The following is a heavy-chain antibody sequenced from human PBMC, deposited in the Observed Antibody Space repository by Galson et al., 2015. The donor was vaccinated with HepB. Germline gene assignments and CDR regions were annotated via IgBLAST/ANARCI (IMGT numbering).Heavy chain of an antibody. CDR3: ARVGDDSSDAFDI. CDR2: INPNSGGT. CDR1: GYTFTGYY. J-gene: IGHJ3*02. Sequence: SVKVSCKASGYTFTGYYMHWVRQAPGQGLEWMGWINPNSGGTNYAQKFQGRVTMTRDTSISTAYMELSRLRSDDTAVYYCARVGDDSSDAFDIWGQGTMVTVSS. V-gene: IGHV1-2*02. D-gene: IGHD3-22*01.